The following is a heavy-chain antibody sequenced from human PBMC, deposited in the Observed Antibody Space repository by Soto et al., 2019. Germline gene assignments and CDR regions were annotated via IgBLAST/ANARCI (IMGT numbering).Heavy chain of an antibody. Sequence: QVQVVESGGGVVQPGRSLRLSCGASGFTFSSYTMYWVRQAPGKGLEGVASIWHDGSHKYYVDSVKGRFTISRDNSKDTLYLQMNSLRAEDTAVSYCARDDWGDGHYCGMGVWGQGRTVTVSS. D-gene: IGHD7-27*01. CDR3: ARDDWGDGHYCGMGV. CDR1: GFTFSSYT. CDR2: IWHDGSHK. J-gene: IGHJ6*02. V-gene: IGHV3-33*01.